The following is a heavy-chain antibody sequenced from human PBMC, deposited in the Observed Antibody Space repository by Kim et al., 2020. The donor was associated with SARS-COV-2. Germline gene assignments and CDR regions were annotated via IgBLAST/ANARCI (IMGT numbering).Heavy chain of an antibody. CDR2: ISTGSSTI. J-gene: IGHJ4*02. V-gene: IGHV3-48*02. Sequence: GGSPRLSCAASGFTFSSYSMNWVRQAPGKGLQWISYISTGSSTIYYADSVKGRFTISRDNAKNSLYLQMNSLRDEDTAVYYCARATYYYDRHFDYWGQGTLVTVSS. D-gene: IGHD3-22*01. CDR3: ARATYYYDRHFDY. CDR1: GFTFSSYS.